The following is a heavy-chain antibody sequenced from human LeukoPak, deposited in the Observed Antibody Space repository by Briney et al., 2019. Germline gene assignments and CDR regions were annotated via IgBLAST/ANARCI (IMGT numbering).Heavy chain of an antibody. J-gene: IGHJ4*02. Sequence: HTGGSLRLSCAASGFTFKSYGMHWVRQAPGKGLEWVAFIRYDGSNKYYADSVKGRFTISRDNSKNTLFLQMSSLRAEDTAMYYCAKGHTAYGHPTSPLFDFWGQGTLVTVSS. D-gene: IGHD2-21*01. V-gene: IGHV3-30*02. CDR1: GFTFKSYG. CDR3: AKGHTAYGHPTSPLFDF. CDR2: IRYDGSNK.